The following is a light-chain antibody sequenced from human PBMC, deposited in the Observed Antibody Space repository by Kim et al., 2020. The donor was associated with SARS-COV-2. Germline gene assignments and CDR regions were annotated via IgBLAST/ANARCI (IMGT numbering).Light chain of an antibody. CDR1: QNINSH. J-gene: IGKJ3*01. V-gene: IGKV1-39*01. Sequence: DIQMTQSPSSLSASVGDRVTITCRTSQNINSHLNWYHQKPGRAPKLLIYAASTLQGGVPSRFSGSGSETDFTLTLSSLQPEDFATYFYQQTYITPVTFGPGTKVDIK. CDR3: QQTYITPVT. CDR2: AAS.